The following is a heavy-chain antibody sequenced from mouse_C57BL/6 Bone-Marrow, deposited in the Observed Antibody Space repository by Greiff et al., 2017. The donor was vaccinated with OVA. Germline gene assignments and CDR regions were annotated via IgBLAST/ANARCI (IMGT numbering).Heavy chain of an antibody. D-gene: IGHD2-4*01. CDR3: ARDYDYDERFAY. CDR2: IDPSDSYT. CDR1: GYTFTSYW. V-gene: IGHV1-69*01. Sequence: QVQLQQPGAELVMPGASVKLSCKASGYTFTSYWMHWVKQRPGQGLEWIGEIDPSDSYTNYTQKFKGKSTLTVDNSSSTAYMQLSSLTSEDSAVYYGARDYDYDERFAYWGQGTLVTVSA. J-gene: IGHJ3*01.